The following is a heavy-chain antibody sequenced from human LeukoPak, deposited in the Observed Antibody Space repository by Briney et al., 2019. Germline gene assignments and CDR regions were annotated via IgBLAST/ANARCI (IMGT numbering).Heavy chain of an antibody. V-gene: IGHV3-30*03. D-gene: IGHD3-10*01. CDR1: GFTFSSYG. CDR3: ARNGGLLWFGELSPTRDAFDI. J-gene: IGHJ3*02. Sequence: GGSLRLSCAASGFTFSSYGMHWVRQAPGKGLEGVAVISYDGSNKYYADSVKGRFTISRDNSKNTLYLQMNSLRAEDTAVYYCARNGGLLWFGELSPTRDAFDIWGQGTMVTVSS. CDR2: ISYDGSNK.